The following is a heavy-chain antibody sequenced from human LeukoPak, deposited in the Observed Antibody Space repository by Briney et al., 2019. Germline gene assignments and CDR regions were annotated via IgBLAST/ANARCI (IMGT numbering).Heavy chain of an antibody. D-gene: IGHD6-13*01. CDR2: IYQSETA. CDR1: GYSISGGYF. V-gene: IGHV4-38-2*02. J-gene: IGHJ6*03. Sequence: SETLSLTCTVSGYSISGGYFWGWMRQPPGKGLEWIGSIYQSETAHYNPSLKSRVTISVDTSKNQFSLKLSSVTAADTAVYYCAREHSSSWNNYYYYYMDVWGKGTTVTISS. CDR3: AREHSSSWNNYYYYYMDV.